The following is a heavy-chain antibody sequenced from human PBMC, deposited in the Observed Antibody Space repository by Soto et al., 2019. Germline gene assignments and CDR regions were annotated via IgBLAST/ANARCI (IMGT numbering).Heavy chain of an antibody. Sequence: QVQLQESGPGLVKPSETLSLTCTVSGGSISSYYWSWIRQPPGKGLEWIGYIYYSGSTNYNPSLMSLVTISVDTSKNQFSLKLSSVTAADPAVYYCARDKYYYGSGSGMDVWGQGTTVTVPS. V-gene: IGHV4-59*12. CDR1: GGSISSYY. CDR2: IYYSGST. J-gene: IGHJ6*02. CDR3: ARDKYYYGSGSGMDV. D-gene: IGHD3-10*01.